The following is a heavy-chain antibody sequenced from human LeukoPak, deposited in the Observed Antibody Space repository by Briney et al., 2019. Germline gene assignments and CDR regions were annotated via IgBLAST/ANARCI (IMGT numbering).Heavy chain of an antibody. V-gene: IGHV1-69*13. CDR3: ANTPYYYDSGQLNHFDY. D-gene: IGHD3-22*01. CDR1: GGTFSSYA. CDR2: IIPIFGTA. J-gene: IGHJ4*02. Sequence: ASVKVSCKASGGTFSSYAISWVRQAPGQGLEWMGGIIPIFGTANYAQKFQGRVTITADESTSTAYMELSSLRSEDTAVYYCANTPYYYDSGQLNHFDYWSQGTLVTVSS.